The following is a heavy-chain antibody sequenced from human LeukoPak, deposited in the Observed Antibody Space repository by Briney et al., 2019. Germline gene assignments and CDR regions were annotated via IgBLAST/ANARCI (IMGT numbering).Heavy chain of an antibody. Sequence: SETLSLTCTVSGGSISSYYWSWIRQPPGKGLEWIGYIYYSGSTNYNPSLKSRVTISVDTSKNQFSLKLSSVTAADTAVYYCARGLCSSSTQHFGPWGQGTLVTVSS. V-gene: IGHV4-59*01. J-gene: IGHJ5*02. D-gene: IGHD6-6*01. CDR3: ARGLCSSSTQHFGP. CDR2: IYYSGST. CDR1: GGSISSYY.